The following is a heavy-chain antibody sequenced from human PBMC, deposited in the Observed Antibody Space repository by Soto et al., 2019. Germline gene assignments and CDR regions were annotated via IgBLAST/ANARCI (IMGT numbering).Heavy chain of an antibody. CDR2: IIPIFGTA. CDR3: ARSITRSEACGSGYYLDGFDH. Sequence: GSSVQLSCKASGGPFSSYAIGWVRQAPGQGLEWMGGIIPIFGTANYAQKFQGRVTITADESTSTAYMELSSLRSEDTAAYYCARSITRSEACGSGYYLDGFDHWGQGNLVTVFS. J-gene: IGHJ5*02. V-gene: IGHV1-69*13. D-gene: IGHD3-22*01. CDR1: GGPFSSYA.